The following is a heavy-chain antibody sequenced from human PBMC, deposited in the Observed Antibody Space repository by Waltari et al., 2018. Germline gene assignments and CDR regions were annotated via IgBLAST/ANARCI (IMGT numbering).Heavy chain of an antibody. CDR2: FDPEDGET. V-gene: IGHV1-24*01. J-gene: IGHJ4*02. Sequence: QVQLVQSGAEVKKPGASVKVSCKVSGYTLTELSMHWVRQAPGKGLEWMGGFDPEDGETSDAQKFQGRVTRTEDTSTDTAYMELSSLRSEDTAVYYCATEGRDGYYFDYWGQGTLVTVSS. CDR3: ATEGRDGYYFDY. D-gene: IGHD5-12*01. CDR1: GYTLTELS.